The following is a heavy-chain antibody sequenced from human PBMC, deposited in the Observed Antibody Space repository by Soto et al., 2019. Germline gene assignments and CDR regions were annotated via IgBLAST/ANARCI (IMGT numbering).Heavy chain of an antibody. CDR1: GGSFTSGDYY. CDR2: IYNSGSA. J-gene: IGHJ4*02. Sequence: SETLSLTCAVYGGSFTSGDYYWSWIRQPPGKGLEWIGYIYNSGSAYYNPSLKSRVTISVDTSKNQFSLKLNSITAADTAVYYCARAGGIQVWSEIDYWGQGILVTVSS. D-gene: IGHD5-18*01. V-gene: IGHV4-30-4*01. CDR3: ARAGGIQVWSEIDY.